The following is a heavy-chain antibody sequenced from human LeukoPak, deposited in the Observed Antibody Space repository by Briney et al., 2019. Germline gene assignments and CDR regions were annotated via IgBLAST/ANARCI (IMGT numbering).Heavy chain of an antibody. Sequence: GGSLRLSCAASGFTFSSYGMHWVCQAPGKGLEWVAVISYDGSNKYYADSVKGRFTISRDNSKNTLYLQMNSLRAEDTAVYYCAKRHLGGSPGIDYWGQGTLVTVSS. CDR3: AKRHLGGSPGIDY. V-gene: IGHV3-30*18. CDR2: ISYDGSNK. CDR1: GFTFSSYG. D-gene: IGHD1-26*01. J-gene: IGHJ4*02.